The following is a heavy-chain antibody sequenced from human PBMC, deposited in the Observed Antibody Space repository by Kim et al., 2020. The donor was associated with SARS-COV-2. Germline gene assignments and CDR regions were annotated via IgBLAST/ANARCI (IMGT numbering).Heavy chain of an antibody. CDR3: ARWVGFWSGNLDY. D-gene: IGHD3-3*01. V-gene: IGHV5-51*01. Sequence: YSATCPGTVTISADKSISTAYLQWSSLKASDTAMYYCARWVGFWSGNLDYWGQGTLVTVSS. J-gene: IGHJ4*02.